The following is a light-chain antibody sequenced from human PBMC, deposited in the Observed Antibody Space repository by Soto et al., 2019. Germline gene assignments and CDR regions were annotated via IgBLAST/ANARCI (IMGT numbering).Light chain of an antibody. J-gene: IGKJ5*01. Sequence: EVVITQSPSTLSVSTGERATLSCRASQSVSSYLAWYQQKPGQAPRLLIYDASDRATGIPGRFSGSGSGTDFTLTISSLEPEDFAVYYCQQHSNWPPITFGQGTRLEIK. CDR1: QSVSSY. CDR2: DAS. V-gene: IGKV3-11*01. CDR3: QQHSNWPPIT.